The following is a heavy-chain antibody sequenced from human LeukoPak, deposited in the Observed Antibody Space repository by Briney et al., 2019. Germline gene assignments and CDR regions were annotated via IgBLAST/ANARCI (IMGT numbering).Heavy chain of an antibody. CDR3: AKDDPTGRYL. D-gene: IGHD1-26*01. V-gene: IGHV3-30*02. CDR2: IHNYETTE. J-gene: IGHJ4*02. CDR1: GFTFSSFG. Sequence: GGSLRLSCTASGFTFSSFGMHWVRQTPGKGLEWVTFIHNYETTEYYADSVKGRFTISRDNSKNTVYLQMNSLRVEDTAVYYCAKDDPTGRYLWGQGALVTVSS.